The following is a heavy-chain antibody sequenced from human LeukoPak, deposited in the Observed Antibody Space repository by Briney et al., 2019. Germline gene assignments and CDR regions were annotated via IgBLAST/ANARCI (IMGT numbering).Heavy chain of an antibody. D-gene: IGHD6-19*01. Sequence: GGSLRLSCAASGFIFSSQFMSWVRQAPGKGLEWVSAFSGGGGSTYYAASVKGRFTISRDNSKNTLYLQMSSLRAEDRAVYYCGKHPCRGWFDYFDYWGQGILVTVSS. CDR3: GKHPCRGWFDYFDY. CDR1: GFIFSSQF. CDR2: FSGGGGST. J-gene: IGHJ4*02. V-gene: IGHV3-23*01.